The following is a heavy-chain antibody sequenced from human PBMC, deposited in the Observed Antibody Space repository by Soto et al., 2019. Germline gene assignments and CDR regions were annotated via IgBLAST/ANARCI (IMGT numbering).Heavy chain of an antibody. J-gene: IGHJ6*02. V-gene: IGHV1-69*13. CDR3: ATSVRIASTGEDGMDV. Sequence: SVKVSCKASGGTFSIYGLSWVRQAPGQGPEWIGGIIPILTTPNYAQKFQGRVTIVADESTTTVYMELSSLKFEDTAVYYCATSVRIASTGEDGMDVWGQGTWVTVSS. CDR2: IIPILTTP. CDR1: GGTFSIYG. D-gene: IGHD3-3*02.